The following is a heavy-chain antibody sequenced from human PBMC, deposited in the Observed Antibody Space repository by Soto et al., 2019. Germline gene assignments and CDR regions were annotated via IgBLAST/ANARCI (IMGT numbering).Heavy chain of an antibody. J-gene: IGHJ6*02. CDR3: ARVTDQKDYYGMDV. V-gene: IGHV4-31*03. CDR2: IYYSGST. D-gene: IGHD3-16*01. Sequence: SETLSLTCTVSGGSISSGGYYWSWIRQHPGKGLEWIGYIYYSGSTYYNQSLKSRVTISVDTSKNQFSLKLSSVTAADTAVYYCARVTDQKDYYGMDVWGQGTTVTVSS. CDR1: GGSISSGGYY.